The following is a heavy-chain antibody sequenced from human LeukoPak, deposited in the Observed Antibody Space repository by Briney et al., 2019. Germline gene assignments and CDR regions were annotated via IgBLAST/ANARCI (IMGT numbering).Heavy chain of an antibody. J-gene: IGHJ4*02. V-gene: IGHV3-23*01. CDR3: ARGSHRRYSSSWYSL. CDR1: GFTFSKYA. CDR2: ISSSTLKI. Sequence: GGSLRLSCAASGFTFSKYAMTWVRQAPGKGLEWVSAISSSTLKIYYANSVKGRFTISRDNSKNTLYLQMNSLRAEDTAVYYCARGSHRRYSSSWYSLWGQGTLVTVSS. D-gene: IGHD6-13*01.